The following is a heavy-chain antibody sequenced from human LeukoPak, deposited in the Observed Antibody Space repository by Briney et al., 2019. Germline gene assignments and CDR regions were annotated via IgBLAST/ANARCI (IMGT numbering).Heavy chain of an antibody. Sequence: GGSLRLSCAASGFTITTYAVTWVRQAPGKGLGWVSGIGGGGTEYYADSVKGRFIISSDSSQKLGHLQMNSLTVEDTAVYYCARAQGALDYWGQGTLVTVSS. J-gene: IGHJ4*02. CDR1: GFTITTYA. D-gene: IGHD1-26*01. V-gene: IGHV3-23*01. CDR2: IGGGGTE. CDR3: ARAQGALDY.